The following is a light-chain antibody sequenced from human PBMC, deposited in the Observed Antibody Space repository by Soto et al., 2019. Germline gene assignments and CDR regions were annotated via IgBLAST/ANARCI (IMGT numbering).Light chain of an antibody. J-gene: IGKJ1*01. CDR1: QSVSSN. CDR3: LQTCNSPRT. CDR2: AAS. V-gene: IGKV1-6*01. Sequence: MTQAPGSRLVSPGERATISCRASQSVSSNLAWYQQKPGKAPKLLIYAASTLQSGVPSRFSGSGSGTDFTLTITSLQPEDFATYYCLQTCNSPRTFGQGTQLDI.